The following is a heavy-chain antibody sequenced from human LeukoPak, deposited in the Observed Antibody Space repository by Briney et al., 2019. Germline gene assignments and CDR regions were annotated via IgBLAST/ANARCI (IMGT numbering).Heavy chain of an antibody. V-gene: IGHV4-59*08. CDR3: ARHDEFCSSTSCYVSAFDI. J-gene: IGHJ3*02. D-gene: IGHD2-2*01. CDR2: IYYSGST. Sequence: PSETLSLTCTVSGGSISSYYWSWIRQPPGKGLEWIGYIYYSGSTNYNPSLKSRVTISVDTSKNQFSLKLSSVTAADTAVYYCARHDEFCSSTSCYVSAFDIWGQGTMVTVPS. CDR1: GGSISSYY.